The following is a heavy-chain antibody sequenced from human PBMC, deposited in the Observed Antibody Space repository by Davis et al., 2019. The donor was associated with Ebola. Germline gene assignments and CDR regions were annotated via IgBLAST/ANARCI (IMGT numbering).Heavy chain of an antibody. CDR1: GGSISSGGYY. D-gene: IGHD2-2*01. CDR2: IYYSGST. J-gene: IGHJ5*02. V-gene: IGHV4-31*03. Sequence: MPSETLSLTCTVSGGSISSGGYYWSWIRQHPGKGLEWIGYIYYSGSTYYNPSLKSRVTISLDTSKNQFSLKLSSVTAADTAVYYCARVWLGIRKYQLHSNWFDPWGQGTLVTVSS. CDR3: ARVWLGIRKYQLHSNWFDP.